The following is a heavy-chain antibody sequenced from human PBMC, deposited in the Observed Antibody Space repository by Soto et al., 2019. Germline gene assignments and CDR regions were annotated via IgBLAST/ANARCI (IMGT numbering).Heavy chain of an antibody. D-gene: IGHD3-3*01. CDR3: ARHNQWLLDPLYYFDY. Sequence: GESLKISCKGSGYSFTSYWIGWVRQMPGKGLEWMGIIYPGDSDTRYSPSFQGQVTISADKSISTAYLQWSSLKASDTAMYYCARHNQWLLDPLYYFDYWGQGTLVTVSS. CDR1: GYSFTSYW. J-gene: IGHJ4*02. CDR2: IYPGDSDT. V-gene: IGHV5-51*01.